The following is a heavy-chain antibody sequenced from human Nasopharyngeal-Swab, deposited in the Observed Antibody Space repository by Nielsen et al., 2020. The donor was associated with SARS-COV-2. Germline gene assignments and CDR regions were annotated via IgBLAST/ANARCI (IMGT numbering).Heavy chain of an antibody. CDR2: IDTDTGKA. D-gene: IGHD2-15*01. J-gene: IGHJ5*02. Sequence: ASVKVSCKASGYIFSNYAMNWVRQAPGQGLEWMGWIDTDTGKAMYAQGFRGRFVFSLDTSATTAFLQISDLKAEDTAIYFCARDLYVVVDAVGWFDPWGQGTLVTVSS. V-gene: IGHV7-4-1*02. CDR3: ARDLYVVVDAVGWFDP. CDR1: GYIFSNYA.